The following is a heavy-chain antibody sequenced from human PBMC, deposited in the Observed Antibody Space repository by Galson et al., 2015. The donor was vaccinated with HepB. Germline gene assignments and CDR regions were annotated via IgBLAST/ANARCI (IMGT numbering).Heavy chain of an antibody. CDR1: GYTFTSYA. CDR3: ARDMGIVGATDYYYYGMDV. D-gene: IGHD1-26*01. CDR2: INAGNGNT. Sequence: SVKVSCKASGYTFTSYAMHWVRQAPGQRLEWMGWINAGNGNTKYSQKFQGRVTITRDTSASTAYMELSSLRSEDTAVYYCARDMGIVGATDYYYYGMDVWGQGTTVTVSS. V-gene: IGHV1-3*01. J-gene: IGHJ6*02.